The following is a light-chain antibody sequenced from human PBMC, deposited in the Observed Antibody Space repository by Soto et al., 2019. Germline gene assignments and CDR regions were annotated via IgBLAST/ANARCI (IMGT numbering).Light chain of an antibody. J-gene: IGLJ1*01. CDR1: SSDVGGYNY. V-gene: IGLV2-14*01. CDR2: DVS. Sequence: QSALTQPASVSGSPGQSITISCTGTSSDVGGYNYVSWYQQHPGKAPKLMIYDVSNRPSGVSNRFSGSKSGNTASLTIPGLQAEDEADYYCSSYTSSSTYVFGTGTKLTVL. CDR3: SSYTSSSTYV.